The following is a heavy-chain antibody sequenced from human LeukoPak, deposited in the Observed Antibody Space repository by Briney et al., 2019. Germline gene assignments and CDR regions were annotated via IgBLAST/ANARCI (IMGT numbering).Heavy chain of an antibody. D-gene: IGHD4-4*01. CDR2: IDHSGST. CDR1: GGSFSGYY. Sequence: SETLSLTCAVYGGSFSGYYWSWIRQPPGKGLEWIGEIDHSGSTNYNPSLKSRVTISVDTSKNQFSLKLSSVTAADTAVYHCATTRPLTTVTTFDYWGQGTLVTVSS. V-gene: IGHV4-34*01. J-gene: IGHJ4*02. CDR3: ATTRPLTTVTTFDY.